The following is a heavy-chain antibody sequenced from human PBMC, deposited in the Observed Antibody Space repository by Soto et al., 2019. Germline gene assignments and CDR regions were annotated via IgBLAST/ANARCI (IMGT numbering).Heavy chain of an antibody. V-gene: IGHV6-1*01. CDR3: ASESPKACYYYYCMDV. Sequence: PSQTLSLTCAISGDSVSSKSAAWSWIRQSPSRGLEWLGRTYYKSKWYNDYVVSVKSRITIDADTSKNQFSLQLNSVTPEDTAVYYCASESPKACYYYYCMDVWGKGTTVTVSS. J-gene: IGHJ6*03. CDR1: GDSVSSKSAA. CDR2: TYYKSKWYN.